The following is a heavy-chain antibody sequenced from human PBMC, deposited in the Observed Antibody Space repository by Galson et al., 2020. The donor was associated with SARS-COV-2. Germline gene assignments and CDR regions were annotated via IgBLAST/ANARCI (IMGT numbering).Heavy chain of an antibody. Sequence: ASVTVSCEASGYTFTGYYMHWVRQAPGQGLEWMGWINPNSGGTNYAQKFQGRVTMTRDTSISTAHMELSRLRSDDTAVYYCARTDYGSGSVLDYFDYWGQGTLVTGSS. J-gene: IGHJ4*02. CDR3: ARTDYGSGSVLDYFDY. V-gene: IGHV1-2*02. D-gene: IGHD3-10*01. CDR1: GYTFTGYY. CDR2: INPNSGGT.